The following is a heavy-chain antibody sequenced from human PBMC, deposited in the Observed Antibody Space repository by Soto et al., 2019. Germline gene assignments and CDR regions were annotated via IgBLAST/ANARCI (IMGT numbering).Heavy chain of an antibody. CDR1: GGSVSSGSYY. V-gene: IGHV4-61*01. J-gene: IGHJ4*02. CDR2: VSYSGST. CDR3: ATETRIVGATLFDY. D-gene: IGHD1-26*01. Sequence: SETLSLTCTVSGGSVSSGSYYWSWIRQPPGKGLEWIAYVSYSGSTNYNPSLNSRVTISVDTSENQFSLKLSSVTAADTAVYYCATETRIVGATLFDYWGQGTLVTASS.